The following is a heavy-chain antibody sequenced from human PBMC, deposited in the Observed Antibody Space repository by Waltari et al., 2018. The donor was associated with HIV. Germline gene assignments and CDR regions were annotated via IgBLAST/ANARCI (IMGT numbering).Heavy chain of an antibody. J-gene: IGHJ3*01. Sequence: QVYVVESGGGVVQPGASLRLSCTALGFNFKTSGLHWVRQAPGRGLGGVAGIRFDGSKEYYGASVKGRFIISRDNSKNAIFLEMTTLRLEDTAKYRCVKVEAPGRDAIFDIWGQGTMVSVS. CDR2: IRFDGSKE. CDR1: GFNFKTSG. D-gene: IGHD1-26*01. CDR3: VKVEAPGRDAIFDI. V-gene: IGHV3-30*02.